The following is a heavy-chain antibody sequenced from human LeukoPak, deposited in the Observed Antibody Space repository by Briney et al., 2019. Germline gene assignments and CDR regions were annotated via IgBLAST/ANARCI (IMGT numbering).Heavy chain of an antibody. CDR1: GGSISSSSYY. Sequence: KPSETLSLTCTVSGGSISSSSYYWGWIRQPPGRGREWIGSIYYSGSTYYNPSLKSRVTISVDTSKNQFSLKLSSVTAAGTAVYYCARGISIRYFDWLDQFGGNDAFDIWGQGTMVTVSS. CDR2: IYYSGST. J-gene: IGHJ3*02. D-gene: IGHD3-9*01. CDR3: ARGISIRYFDWLDQFGGNDAFDI. V-gene: IGHV4-39*01.